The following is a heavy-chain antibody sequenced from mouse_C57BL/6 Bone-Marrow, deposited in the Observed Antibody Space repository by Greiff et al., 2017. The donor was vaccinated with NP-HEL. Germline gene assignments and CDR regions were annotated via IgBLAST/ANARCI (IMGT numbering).Heavy chain of an antibody. CDR1: GFTFSSYA. V-gene: IGHV5-4*03. CDR3: ARIRTFAY. Sequence: EVKLMESGGGLVKPGGSLKLSCAASGFTFSSYAMSWVRQTPEKRLEWVATISDGGSYTYYPDNVKGGITMSRDNAKNTLYLLMINMMSVNTAMYYCARIRTFAYWGQGTLITVS. D-gene: IGHD2-14*01. J-gene: IGHJ3*01. CDR2: ISDGGSYT.